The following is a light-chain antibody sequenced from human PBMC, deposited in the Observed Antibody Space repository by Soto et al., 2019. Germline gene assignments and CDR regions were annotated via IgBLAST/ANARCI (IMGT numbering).Light chain of an antibody. CDR1: QGINNF. Sequence: DIQMTQSPSSLSASVGDTVTITCRASQGINNFLAWFQQKPGKAPKSLIYGASSLQSGVPSKFSGSGSDTGFTLTISSLQPEDSATYFCQQYQSYPVTFGGGTKVEIK. J-gene: IGKJ4*01. V-gene: IGKV1-16*02. CDR2: GAS. CDR3: QQYQSYPVT.